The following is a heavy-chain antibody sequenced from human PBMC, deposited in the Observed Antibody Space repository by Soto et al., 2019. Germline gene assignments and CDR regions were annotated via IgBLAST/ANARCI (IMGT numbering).Heavy chain of an antibody. CDR3: GRGQEGNFDS. J-gene: IGHJ4*02. CDR1: GFTFSSYA. V-gene: IGHV3-30-3*01. CDR2: ISYDGSNK. Sequence: QVQLVESGGGVVQPGRSLRLSCAASGFTFSSYAMHWVRQAPGKGLEWVAVISYDGSNKYYADSVKGRFTISRDNSKNTLYVKINTWRAEERGVYYCGRGQEGNFDSWGRGPLVTVS.